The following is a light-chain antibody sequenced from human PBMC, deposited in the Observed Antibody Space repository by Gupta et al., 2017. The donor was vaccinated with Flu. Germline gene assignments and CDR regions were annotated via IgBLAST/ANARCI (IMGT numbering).Light chain of an antibody. V-gene: IGLV1-36*01. J-gene: IGLJ3*02. CDR3: AAWDESLNDWV. Sequence: QSVLTQPPSVSEAPRQRVTISCSGGSSNIGKNAVNWYRQVPGKAPKLLLYYDEPLHSGVSDRCSGSKCGTSAHRASSGLQSEDEADYYCAAWDESLNDWVFGGGTKLTVL. CDR2: YDE. CDR1: SSNIGKNA.